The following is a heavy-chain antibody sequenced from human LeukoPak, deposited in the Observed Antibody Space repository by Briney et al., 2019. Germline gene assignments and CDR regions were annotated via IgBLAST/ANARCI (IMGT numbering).Heavy chain of an antibody. CDR3: ARGRGSGRQNYFDY. CDR2: INHSGST. V-gene: IGHV4-34*01. Sequence: TSETLSLTCAVYGGSFSGYYWSWIRQPPGKGLEWIGEINHSGSTNYNPSLKSRVTISVDTSKNQFSLKLSSVTAADTAVYYCARGRGSGRQNYFDYWGQGTLVTVSS. J-gene: IGHJ4*02. D-gene: IGHD6-19*01. CDR1: GGSFSGYY.